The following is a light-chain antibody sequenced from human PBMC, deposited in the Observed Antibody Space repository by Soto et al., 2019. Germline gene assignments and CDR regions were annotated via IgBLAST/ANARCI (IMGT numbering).Light chain of an antibody. CDR1: QRFSTC. J-gene: IGKJ2*01. V-gene: IGKV1-5*01. CDR2: DGS. Sequence: DIQMTQSPSTLSASVGDRVTITCRGSQRFSTCLAWYQQKPGKPPRLQIYDGSSLEGGVPSRFSGRGSVTEFTLTIRGLQTDDFAPSYCQQYNSSPYSFGKGAKLEIK. CDR3: QQYNSSPYS.